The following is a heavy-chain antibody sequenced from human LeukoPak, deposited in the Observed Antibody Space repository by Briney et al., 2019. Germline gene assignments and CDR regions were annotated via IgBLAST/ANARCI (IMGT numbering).Heavy chain of an antibody. D-gene: IGHD3-22*01. V-gene: IGHV3-21*01. Sequence: GGSLRLSCAASTFTFSTYSMNWVRQAPGKGLEWVSSISSSSDYVYYADSVKGRSTISRDNAKNSLYLQLNSLRAEDTAVYYCARDRDYYDSSGGMNALDMWGQGTLVTVSS. CDR3: ARDRDYYDSSGGMNALDM. CDR2: ISSSSDYV. J-gene: IGHJ3*02. CDR1: TFTFSTYS.